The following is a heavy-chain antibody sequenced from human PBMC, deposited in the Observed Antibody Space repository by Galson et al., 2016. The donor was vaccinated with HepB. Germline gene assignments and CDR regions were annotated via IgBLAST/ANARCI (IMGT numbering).Heavy chain of an antibody. J-gene: IGHJ4*02. CDR2: VWYDGSKG. Sequence: SLRLSCAASGYIFSSHGIHWVRQAPGKGLEWVEVVWYDGSKGYYADSVTGRFTVSKDNPKNTAYLQMNSLRVEDTAVYYCARTIGFRVDYWGQGTLVTVSS. CDR1: GYIFSSHG. CDR3: ARTIGFRVDY. V-gene: IGHV3-33*01.